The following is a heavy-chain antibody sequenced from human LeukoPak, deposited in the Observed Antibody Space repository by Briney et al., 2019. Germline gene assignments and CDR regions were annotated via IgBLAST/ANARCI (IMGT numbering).Heavy chain of an antibody. D-gene: IGHD4-17*01. CDR1: GGSISSYY. Sequence: SETLSLTCTVSGGSISSYYWSWIRQPPGKGLEWIGYIYYSGSTNYNPSLKSRVTISVDTSKNQFSLRLASVTAADTAVYYCAGLHDFGSPPVVDYWGQGTLVSVSS. V-gene: IGHV4-59*08. J-gene: IGHJ4*02. CDR3: AGLHDFGSPPVVDY. CDR2: IYYSGST.